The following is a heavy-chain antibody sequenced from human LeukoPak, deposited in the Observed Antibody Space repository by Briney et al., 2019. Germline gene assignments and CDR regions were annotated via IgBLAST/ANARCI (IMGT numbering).Heavy chain of an antibody. CDR2: INPNSGGT. Sequence: ASVKVSCKASGYTFTGYYMHWVRQAPGQGLEWMGRINPNSGGTNYAQKFQGRVTITADKSTSTAYMELSSLRSEDTAVYYCALCRDGYTLWGQGTLVTVSS. J-gene: IGHJ4*02. CDR1: GYTFTGYY. CDR3: ALCRDGYTL. V-gene: IGHV1-2*06. D-gene: IGHD5-24*01.